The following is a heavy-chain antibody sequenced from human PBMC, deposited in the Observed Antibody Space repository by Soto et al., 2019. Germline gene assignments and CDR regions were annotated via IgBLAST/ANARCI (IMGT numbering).Heavy chain of an antibody. J-gene: IGHJ6*02. V-gene: IGHV4-59*01. D-gene: IGHD3-3*01. Sequence: PSETLSLTCTVSGGSISSYYWSWIRQPPGKGLEWIGYIYYSGSTNYNPSLKSRVTISVDTSKNQFSLKLSSVTAADTAVYYCARDGALYYDFWSGYYTGNYYYGMDVWGQGTTVTVS. CDR3: ARDGALYYDFWSGYYTGNYYYGMDV. CDR2: IYYSGST. CDR1: GGSISSYY.